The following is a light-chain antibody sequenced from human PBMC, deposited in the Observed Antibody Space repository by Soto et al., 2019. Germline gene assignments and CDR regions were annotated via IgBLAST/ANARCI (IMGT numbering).Light chain of an antibody. CDR3: CSYAGRDTPVI. V-gene: IGLV2-23*01. J-gene: IGLJ2*01. CDR1: SSDVGSYNL. CDR2: EGN. Sequence: QSVLTQPASVSGSPGQSITISCTGTSSDVGSYNLVSWYQVHPDKAPKLIIYEGNKRPSGVSDRFSGSKSGDTASLTISGLQTEDEGDYSCCSYAGRDTPVIFGGGTKLTVL.